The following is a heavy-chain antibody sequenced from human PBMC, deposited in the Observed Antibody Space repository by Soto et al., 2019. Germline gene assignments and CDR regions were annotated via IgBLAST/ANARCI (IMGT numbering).Heavy chain of an antibody. Sequence: PSETLSLTCTVSGGSISSGGYYWSWIRQHPGKGLEWIGYIYYSGSTYYNPSLKSRVTISVDTSKNQFSLKLSSVTPEDTAVYYCARKPWYPREDYYGMDVWGQGTTVTVSS. D-gene: IGHD2-15*01. J-gene: IGHJ6*02. CDR2: IYYSGST. CDR1: GGSISSGGYY. V-gene: IGHV4-31*02. CDR3: ARKPWYPREDYYGMDV.